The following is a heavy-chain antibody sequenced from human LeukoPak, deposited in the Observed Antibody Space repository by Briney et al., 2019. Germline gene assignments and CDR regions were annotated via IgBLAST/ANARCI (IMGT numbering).Heavy chain of an antibody. Sequence: PGGSLRLSCAASGFTFSSYSMNWVRQAPGKGLEWVSSISSSSSYIYYADSVKGRVTFSRDNAKNSLYLQMNSLRAEGTAVYYCARTYYYDRHAFDIWGQGTMVTVSS. CDR2: ISSSSSYI. J-gene: IGHJ3*02. CDR3: ARTYYYDRHAFDI. CDR1: GFTFSSYS. D-gene: IGHD3-22*01. V-gene: IGHV3-21*01.